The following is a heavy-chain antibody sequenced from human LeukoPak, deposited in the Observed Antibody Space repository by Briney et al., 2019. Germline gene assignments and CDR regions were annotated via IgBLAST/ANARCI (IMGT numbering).Heavy chain of an antibody. V-gene: IGHV4-31*03. CDR2: IYYSGST. J-gene: IGHJ5*02. D-gene: IGHD3-16*01. Sequence: SETLSLTCTVSGGSISSGGYSWSWIRQHPGKGLEWIGYIYYSGSTYYNPSLKSRVTISVDTSKNQFSLKLSSVTAADTAVYYCARDWGAGNWFDPWGQGTLVTVSS. CDR1: GGSISSGGYS. CDR3: ARDWGAGNWFDP.